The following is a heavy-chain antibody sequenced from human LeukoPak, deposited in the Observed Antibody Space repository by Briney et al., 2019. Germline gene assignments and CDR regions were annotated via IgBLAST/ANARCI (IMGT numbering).Heavy chain of an antibody. Sequence: PGGSLRLSCAASGFTVSGNYMSWVRQPPGKGLEWVSVIHSGGSAYYADSVKGRFTISRDNSKNTLYLQMNSLRVEDTAVYYCAASSVSGPFLYYMDVWGKGTTVTVSS. D-gene: IGHD2-15*01. V-gene: IGHV3-66*02. CDR3: AASSVSGPFLYYMDV. CDR1: GFTVSGNY. J-gene: IGHJ6*03. CDR2: IHSGGSA.